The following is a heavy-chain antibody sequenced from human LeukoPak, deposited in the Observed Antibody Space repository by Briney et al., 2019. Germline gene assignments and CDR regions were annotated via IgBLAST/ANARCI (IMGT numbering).Heavy chain of an antibody. D-gene: IGHD1-26*01. CDR2: IDPSDSYT. CDR1: GYSLTSYW. V-gene: IGHV5-10-1*01. CDR3: ARGGKRAYGWFDP. J-gene: IGHJ5*02. Sequence: GESLKISCKGSGYSLTSYWISWVRQMPGKGLEWMGTIDPSDSYTNYSPSFQGHVTISADKSISTAYLQWSSLKASDTAMYYCARGGKRAYGWFDPWGEGALVTVSS.